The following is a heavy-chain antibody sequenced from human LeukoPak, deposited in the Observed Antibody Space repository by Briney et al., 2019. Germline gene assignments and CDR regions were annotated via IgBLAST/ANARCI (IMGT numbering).Heavy chain of an antibody. CDR3: ARDYSSSSYFDY. V-gene: IGHV1-69*13. CDR1: GGTFSSYA. J-gene: IGHJ4*02. D-gene: IGHD6-6*01. Sequence: ASVKVSCKASGGTFSSYAISWVRQAPGQGLEWMGGIIPIFGTANYAQKFQGRVTITADESTSTAYMELSSLRSEDTAVYYCARDYSSSSYFDYWGQGTLVTVSS. CDR2: IIPIFGTA.